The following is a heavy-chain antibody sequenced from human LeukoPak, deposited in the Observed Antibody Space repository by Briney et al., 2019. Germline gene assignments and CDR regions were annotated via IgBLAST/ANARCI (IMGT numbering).Heavy chain of an antibody. CDR2: ISGGGSST. CDR3: AKDQRSSPGDY. D-gene: IGHD6-13*01. Sequence: GGSLGLSCAASGFTFSTYGMSWVRQAPGKGLEWVSAISGGGSSTYYADSVKGRFTISRDNSRNTVSLQMNSLRAEDTAVYYCAKDQRSSPGDYWGQGTLVTVSS. CDR1: GFTFSTYG. V-gene: IGHV3-23*01. J-gene: IGHJ4*02.